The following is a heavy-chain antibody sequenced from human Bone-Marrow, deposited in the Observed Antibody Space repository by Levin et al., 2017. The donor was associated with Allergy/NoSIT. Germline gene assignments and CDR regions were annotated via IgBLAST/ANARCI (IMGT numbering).Heavy chain of an antibody. CDR2: IYPGDSDT. CDR1: GYSFTSYW. D-gene: IGHD3-10*01. Sequence: ASVKVSCKGSGYSFTSYWIGWVRQRPGKGLEWMGIIYPGDSDTRYSPSFQGQVTISADKSISTAYLQWSSLKASDTAMYYCARHGLGSYYPLYYYYGMDVWGQGTTVTVSS. CDR3: ARHGLGSYYPLYYYYGMDV. J-gene: IGHJ6*02. V-gene: IGHV5-51*01.